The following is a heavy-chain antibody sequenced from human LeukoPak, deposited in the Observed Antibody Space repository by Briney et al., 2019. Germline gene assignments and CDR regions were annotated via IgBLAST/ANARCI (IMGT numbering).Heavy chain of an antibody. J-gene: IGHJ4*02. Sequence: PGRSLRLSCAASGFTFDDYAMHWVRQIPGKGLEWVSGIKWNSGSIGYADSVKGRFTISRDNAKNALYLQMKSLSLEDTALYYCAKDRSIEGIMPISWGQGTLVTVSS. D-gene: IGHD5-12*01. CDR2: IKWNSGSI. V-gene: IGHV3-9*01. CDR1: GFTFDDYA. CDR3: AKDRSIEGIMPIS.